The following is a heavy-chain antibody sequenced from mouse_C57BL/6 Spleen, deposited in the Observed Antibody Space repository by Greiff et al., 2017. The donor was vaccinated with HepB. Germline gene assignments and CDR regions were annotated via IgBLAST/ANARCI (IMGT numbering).Heavy chain of an antibody. CDR2: IWSDGST. CDR1: GFSLTSYG. J-gene: IGHJ4*01. V-gene: IGHV2-6*03. CDR3: ARIYDGYYDYAMDY. D-gene: IGHD2-3*01. Sequence: VQLKESGPGLVAPSQSLSITCTVSGFSLTSYGVHWVRQPPGKGLEWLVVIWSDGSTTYNSALKSKLSISKDNSKSQVFLKMNSLQTDDTAMYYCARIYDGYYDYAMDYWGQGTSVTVSS.